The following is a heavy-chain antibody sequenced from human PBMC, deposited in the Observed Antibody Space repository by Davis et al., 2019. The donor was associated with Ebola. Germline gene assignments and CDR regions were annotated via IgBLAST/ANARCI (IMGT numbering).Heavy chain of an antibody. D-gene: IGHD3-22*01. CDR2: ISSSSSYI. J-gene: IGHJ3*02. V-gene: IGHV3-21*01. Sequence: PGGSLRLSCAGSGFTFSNAWMNWVRQAPGKGLEWVSSISSSSSYIYYADSVKGRFTISRDNAKNSLYLQMNSLRAEDTAVYYCARDMHYYDSSGWYKSSDIWGQGTMVTVSS. CDR1: GFTFSNAW. CDR3: ARDMHYYDSSGWYKSSDI.